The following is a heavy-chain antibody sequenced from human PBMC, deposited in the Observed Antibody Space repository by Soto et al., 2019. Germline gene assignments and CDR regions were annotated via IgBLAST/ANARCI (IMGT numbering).Heavy chain of an antibody. CDR1: GYAFTSYS. Sequence: ASVKVSCKASGYAFTSYSIHWVRQAPGQGLEWVGIINPSGGSTSYAQKFQGRVTMTGDTSTRTVYMDLSSLRSEDTAVYYCASWLELEAFDYWGQGTLVTVSS. J-gene: IGHJ4*02. CDR2: INPSGGST. CDR3: ASWLELEAFDY. D-gene: IGHD1-1*01. V-gene: IGHV1-46*01.